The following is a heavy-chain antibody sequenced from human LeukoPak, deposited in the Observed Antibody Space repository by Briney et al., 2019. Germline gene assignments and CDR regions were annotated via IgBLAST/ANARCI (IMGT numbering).Heavy chain of an antibody. J-gene: IGHJ5*02. CDR3: ARDTIAARPGWFDP. CDR2: INPSGGST. D-gene: IGHD6-6*01. V-gene: IGHV1-46*01. Sequence: ASVKVSCKASGYTFTSYYMHWVRQAPGQGLEWMGIINPSGGSTSYAQKFQGRVTMTRDTSTSTAYMELRNLRSDDTAVYYCARDTIAARPGWFDPWGQGTLVTVSS. CDR1: GYTFTSYY.